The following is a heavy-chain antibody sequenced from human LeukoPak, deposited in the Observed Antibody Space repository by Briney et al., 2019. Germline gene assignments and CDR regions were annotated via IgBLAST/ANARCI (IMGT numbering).Heavy chain of an antibody. Sequence: PGGSLRLSCAASGFTFSSHSMSWVHQAPGKRLEWVANVREDGSEINYADSVKGRFTISRDNARNSLYLQMNILRAEDTAIYFCARLLHFERSVYRPVDFWGQGTLVSVSS. CDR1: GFTFSSHS. V-gene: IGHV3-7*01. D-gene: IGHD3-22*01. J-gene: IGHJ4*02. CDR2: VREDGSEI. CDR3: ARLLHFERSVYRPVDF.